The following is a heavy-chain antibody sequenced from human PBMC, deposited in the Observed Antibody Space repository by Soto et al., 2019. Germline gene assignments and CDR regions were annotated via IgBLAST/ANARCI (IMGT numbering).Heavy chain of an antibody. Sequence: QVQLVESGGGVVQPGRSLRLCCGVSGYTFSDFGMHWVRQPPGKGLEWVAVISYDGGNRYYSESVKGRFTISRDNSEATLYLQMNGMRPEDTAVYYCAKGLGLGDVFMEFDSWGQGTVVTVSS. V-gene: IGHV3-30*18. CDR3: AKGLGLGDVFMEFDS. CDR1: GYTFSDFG. J-gene: IGHJ4*02. CDR2: ISYDGGNR. D-gene: IGHD3-16*01.